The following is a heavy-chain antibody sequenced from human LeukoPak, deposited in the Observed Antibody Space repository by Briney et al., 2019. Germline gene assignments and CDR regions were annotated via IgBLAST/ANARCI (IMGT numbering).Heavy chain of an antibody. D-gene: IGHD3-22*01. CDR2: IIPIFGTA. J-gene: IGHJ4*02. Sequence: SVKVSCKASGGTFSSYAISWVRQAPGQGLEWMGGIIPIFGTANYAQKFQGGVTITADKSTSTAYMELSSLRSEDTAVYYCARDRYYDSSGYFEGLFDYWGQGTLVTVSS. CDR1: GGTFSSYA. CDR3: ARDRYYDSSGYFEGLFDY. V-gene: IGHV1-69*06.